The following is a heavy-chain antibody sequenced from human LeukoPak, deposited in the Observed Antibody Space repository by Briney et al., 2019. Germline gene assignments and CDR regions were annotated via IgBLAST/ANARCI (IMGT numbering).Heavy chain of an antibody. Sequence: SETLSLTCTVSGGSISSYYWGWIRQPPGKGLEWIGSIYYSGSTYYNPSLKSRVTMSVDTSKNQFSLKLSSVTAADTAVYYCARDYYGSGRPYYFDYWGQGTLVTVSS. J-gene: IGHJ4*02. CDR1: GGSISSYY. D-gene: IGHD3-10*01. CDR3: ARDYYGSGRPYYFDY. CDR2: IYYSGST. V-gene: IGHV4-39*07.